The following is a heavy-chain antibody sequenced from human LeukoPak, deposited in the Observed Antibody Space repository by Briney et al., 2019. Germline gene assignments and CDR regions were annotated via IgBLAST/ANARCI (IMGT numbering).Heavy chain of an antibody. D-gene: IGHD6-13*01. CDR1: GFTFSGSS. V-gene: IGHV3-73*01. Sequence: GGSLRLSCAASGFTFSGSSIHWVRQASGKGLEWVGLIRTKANTYATAYAASVTGRFTISRDDSKTTSYLQMNSLKTEDTALYFCTTSYSGNSWYDWFGPWGQGTLVTVSS. CDR3: TTSYSGNSWYDWFGP. J-gene: IGHJ5*02. CDR2: IRTKANTYAT.